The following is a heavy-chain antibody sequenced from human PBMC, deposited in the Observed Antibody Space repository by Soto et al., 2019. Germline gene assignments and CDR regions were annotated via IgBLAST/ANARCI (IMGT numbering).Heavy chain of an antibody. CDR2: INPSGGST. CDR1: GYTFTSYY. J-gene: IGHJ5*02. D-gene: IGHD2-15*01. V-gene: IGHV1-46*01. Sequence: QVQLVQSGAEVKKPGASVKVSCKASGYTFTSYYMHWVRQAPGQGLEWMGIINPSGGSTSYAQKLQGRVTMTRDTSTRTVYMELSSLRSEDTAVYYCARDRRDIVVVVAGNWFDPWGQGTLVTVSS. CDR3: ARDRRDIVVVVAGNWFDP.